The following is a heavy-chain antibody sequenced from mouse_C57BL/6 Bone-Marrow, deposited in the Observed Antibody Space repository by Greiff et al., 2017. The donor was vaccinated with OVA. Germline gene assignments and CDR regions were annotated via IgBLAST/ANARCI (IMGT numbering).Heavy chain of an antibody. J-gene: IGHJ4*01. CDR2: IWSGGST. D-gene: IGHD1-1*01. CDR3: ARRNYGKLRAYAMDY. Sequence: QVQLKESGPGLVQPSQSLSITCTVSGFSLTSYGVHWVRQSPGKGLEWLGVIWSGGSTDYNAAFISRLSISKDNSKSQVFFKMNSLQADDTAIYYCARRNYGKLRAYAMDYWGQGTSVTVSS. CDR1: GFSLTSYG. V-gene: IGHV2-2*01.